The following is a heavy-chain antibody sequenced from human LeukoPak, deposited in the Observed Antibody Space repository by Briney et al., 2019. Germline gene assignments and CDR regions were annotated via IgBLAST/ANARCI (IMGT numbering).Heavy chain of an antibody. Sequence: KPSETLCLTCAVSGVSFSTYYWNWIRQPPGKGLEWIGYIYYSGSTNYNPSPKSRLTISVDTSKNQFSLKRSSVTATDTAVYYCASMTTVSQGYFDSWGQGTLVTVSS. CDR1: GVSFSTYY. CDR2: IYYSGST. CDR3: ASMTTVSQGYFDS. V-gene: IGHV4-59*08. D-gene: IGHD4-17*01. J-gene: IGHJ4*02.